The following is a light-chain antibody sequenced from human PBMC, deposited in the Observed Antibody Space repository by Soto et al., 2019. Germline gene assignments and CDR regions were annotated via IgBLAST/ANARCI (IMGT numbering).Light chain of an antibody. CDR3: MQATQYRPYT. CDR2: KVS. J-gene: IGKJ2*01. Sequence: DVVLTQTPLSSPVTLGQPASISCRSSQSLEHSDGNTYLSWLHQRPGQPPRLLIYKVSHRFSGVPDRFSGGGAGTDFTLKISRVEAEDVGIYYCMQATQYRPYTFGQGTKLELK. CDR1: QSLEHSDGNTY. V-gene: IGKV2-24*01.